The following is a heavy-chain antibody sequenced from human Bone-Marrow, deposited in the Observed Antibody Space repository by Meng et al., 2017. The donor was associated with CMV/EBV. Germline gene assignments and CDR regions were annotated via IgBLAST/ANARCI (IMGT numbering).Heavy chain of an antibody. J-gene: IGHJ6*02. CDR2: IIPIFGTA. Sequence: SVKVSCKASGGTFSSYAISWVRQAPGQGLEWMGGIIPIFGTANYAQKFQGRVTITADKSTSTAYMELSSLRSEDTAVYYCARDFPLGSRGYSYGPPEGVGMDVWGQGTTVTVSS. V-gene: IGHV1-69*06. D-gene: IGHD5-18*01. CDR3: ARDFPLGSRGYSYGPPEGVGMDV. CDR1: GGTFSSYA.